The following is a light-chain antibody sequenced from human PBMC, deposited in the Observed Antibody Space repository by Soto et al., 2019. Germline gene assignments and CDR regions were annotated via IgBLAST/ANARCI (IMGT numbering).Light chain of an antibody. CDR1: QSVSSY. J-gene: IGKJ2*01. CDR3: QQRSNWPQDT. Sequence: EIVLTQSPATLSLSPGERATLSCRASQSVSSYLAWYQQKPGQAPRLLIYDASNRATGIPARFSGSGSGTAFTLTISSLEPEDFAVYSCQQRSNWPQDTFGQGTKLEIK. V-gene: IGKV3-11*01. CDR2: DAS.